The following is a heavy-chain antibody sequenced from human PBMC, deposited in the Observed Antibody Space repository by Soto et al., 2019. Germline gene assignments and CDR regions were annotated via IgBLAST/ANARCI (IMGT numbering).Heavy chain of an antibody. CDR1: GFSLSTSGVA. CDR3: AHSHRGPRDF. D-gene: IGHD5-12*01. V-gene: IGHV2-5*02. CDR2: IYWDDDR. Sequence: QITLKESGPMLVRPTQTLTLTCTFSGFSLSTSGVAVAWIRQPPGEALEWLALIYWDDDRRYNSSLKSRLTITRDTSKDQVVLKMTNMDPMDTATYFCAHSHRGPRDFWGPGILVTVSS. J-gene: IGHJ4*02.